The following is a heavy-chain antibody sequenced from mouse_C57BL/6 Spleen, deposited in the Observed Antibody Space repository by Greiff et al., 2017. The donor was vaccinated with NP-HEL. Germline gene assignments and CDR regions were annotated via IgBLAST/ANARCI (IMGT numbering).Heavy chain of an antibody. J-gene: IGHJ1*03. V-gene: IGHV1-26*01. CDR1: GYTFTDYY. CDR3: ARRDRYFDV. CDR2: INPNNGGT. Sequence: EVQLQQPGPELVKPGASVKISCKASGYTFTDYYMNWVKQSHGKSLEWIGDINPNNGGTSYNQKFKGKATLTVDTSSSTAYMELRSLTSEDSAVYYCARRDRYFDVWGTGTTVTVSS.